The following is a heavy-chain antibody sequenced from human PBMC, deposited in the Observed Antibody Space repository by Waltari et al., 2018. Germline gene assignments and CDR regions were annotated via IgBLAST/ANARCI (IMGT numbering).Heavy chain of an antibody. V-gene: IGHV3-23*01. CDR1: GFTFSRYT. D-gene: IGHD3-3*01. Sequence: EVQLLESGGGLVQPGGSLSLSCAASGFTFSRYTMHWVRQAPGQGLEWVSAIHNGGETTSYADSVKGRFTISRDNSKNTLYLQMNNLRAEDTAMYFCAKDSGVGGDDYWGQGTLVTVSS. J-gene: IGHJ4*02. CDR2: IHNGGETT. CDR3: AKDSGVGGDDY.